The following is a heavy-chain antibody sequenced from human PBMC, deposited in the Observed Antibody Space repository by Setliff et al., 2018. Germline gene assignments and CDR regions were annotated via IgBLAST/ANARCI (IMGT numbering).Heavy chain of an antibody. J-gene: IGHJ4*02. V-gene: IGHV1-46*01. CDR1: GYTFTSYY. CDR2: INPSGGST. D-gene: IGHD2-15*01. Sequence: ASVKVSCKASGYTFTSYYMHWVRQAPGQGLEWMGIINPSGGSTSYAQKFQGRVTMTRDTSTSTVYMELSSLRSEDTAVYYCAREAKRNVVVVVAATPVYWGQGTPVTVSS. CDR3: AREAKRNVVVVVAATPVY.